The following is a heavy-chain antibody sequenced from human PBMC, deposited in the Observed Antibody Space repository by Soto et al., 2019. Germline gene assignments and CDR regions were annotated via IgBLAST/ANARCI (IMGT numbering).Heavy chain of an antibody. Sequence: GGSLRLSCAASGFTFSDYYMSWIRQAPGKGLEWVSCISSSGSTIYYADSVKGRFTISRDNAKNSLYLQMNSLRAEDTAVYYCARDEEVNYYDSSGYPNWFDPWGQGTLVTVSS. D-gene: IGHD3-22*01. V-gene: IGHV3-11*01. J-gene: IGHJ5*02. CDR2: ISSSGSTI. CDR1: GFTFSDYY. CDR3: ARDEEVNYYDSSGYPNWFDP.